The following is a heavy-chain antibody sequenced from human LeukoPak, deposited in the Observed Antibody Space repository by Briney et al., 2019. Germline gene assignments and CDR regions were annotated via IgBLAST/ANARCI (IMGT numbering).Heavy chain of an antibody. Sequence: TGRSLRLSCAASGFTFSSYAMHWVRQAPGKGLEWVAVISYDGSNKYYADSVKGRFTISRDNSKNTLYLQMNSLRAEDTAVYYCARDRSGYCSSTSCPLRYWGQGTLVTVSS. CDR1: GFTFSSYA. CDR2: ISYDGSNK. D-gene: IGHD2-2*01. CDR3: ARDRSGYCSSTSCPLRY. J-gene: IGHJ4*02. V-gene: IGHV3-30-3*01.